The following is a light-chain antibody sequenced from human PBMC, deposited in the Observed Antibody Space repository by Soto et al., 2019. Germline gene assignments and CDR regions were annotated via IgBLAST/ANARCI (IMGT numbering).Light chain of an antibody. Sequence: QSALTQPASVSGSPGQSITISCTGTSRDVGGYTSVSWYQQHPGKAPKLIIFEVNTRPLGVSNRFSAAKSGNTASLTISGLQAEDEADYYCSSYTSSTSTLVVFGGGTKVTV. J-gene: IGLJ3*02. CDR1: SRDVGGYTS. CDR3: SSYTSSTSTLVV. V-gene: IGLV2-14*01. CDR2: EVN.